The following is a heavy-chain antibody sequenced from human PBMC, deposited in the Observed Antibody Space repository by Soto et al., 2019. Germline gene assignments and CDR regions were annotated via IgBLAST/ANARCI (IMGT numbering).Heavy chain of an antibody. CDR1: GGSISGGVGGLYY. J-gene: IGHJ2*01. Sequence: QLQLRESGPGLVKPSETLSLTCTVSGGSISGGVGGLYYWSWMRQPPGKGLAWIGYIYNSGSTYYSPSLKSRVTISVDTSKNQFSLWLSSVTAADTAVYYCAREVIPLTTDWYFDLWGRGTLVTVSS. CDR3: AREVIPLTTDWYFDL. D-gene: IGHD4-17*01. CDR2: IYNSGST. V-gene: IGHV4-30-4*01.